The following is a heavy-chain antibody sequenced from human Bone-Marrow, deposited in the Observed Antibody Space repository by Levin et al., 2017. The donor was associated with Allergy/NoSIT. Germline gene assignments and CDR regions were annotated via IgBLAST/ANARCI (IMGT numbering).Heavy chain of an antibody. CDR1: GFTFSNAW. J-gene: IGHJ3*02. CDR3: TTDFLLWFRGPDAFDI. CDR2: IKSKTDGGTT. D-gene: IGHD3-10*01. V-gene: IGHV3-15*01. Sequence: GGSLRLSCAASGFTFSNAWMSWVRQAPGKGLEWVGRIKSKTDGGTTDYAAPVKGRFTISRDDSKNTLYLQMNSLKTEDTAVYYCTTDFLLWFRGPDAFDIWGQGTMVTVSS.